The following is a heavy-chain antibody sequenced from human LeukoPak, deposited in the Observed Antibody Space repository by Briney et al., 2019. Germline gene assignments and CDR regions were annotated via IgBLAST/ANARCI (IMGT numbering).Heavy chain of an antibody. Sequence: VASVKVSCKASGGTFSSYAISWVRQAPGQGLEWMGRIIPILGIANYAQKFQGRVTITADKSTSTAYMELSSLRSEDTAVYYCAGTPLSYNWNDVAGGAFDIWGQGTMVTVSS. CDR2: IIPILGIA. J-gene: IGHJ3*02. D-gene: IGHD1-20*01. CDR1: GGTFSSYA. CDR3: AGTPLSYNWNDVAGGAFDI. V-gene: IGHV1-69*04.